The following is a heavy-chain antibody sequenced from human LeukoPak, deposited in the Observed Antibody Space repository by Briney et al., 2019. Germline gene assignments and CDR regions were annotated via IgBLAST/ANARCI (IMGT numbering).Heavy chain of an antibody. CDR3: ARDRGGYSYGSHWFDP. J-gene: IGHJ5*02. V-gene: IGHV3-21*01. Sequence: PGGSLRLSCAASGFTFRTYSVNWVRQAPGKGLEWVSSISSSSSYIYYADSVKGRFTISRDNAKNSLYLQMNSLRAEDTAVYYCARDRGGYSYGSHWFDPWGQGTLVTVSS. CDR2: ISSSSSYI. CDR1: GFTFRTYS. D-gene: IGHD5-18*01.